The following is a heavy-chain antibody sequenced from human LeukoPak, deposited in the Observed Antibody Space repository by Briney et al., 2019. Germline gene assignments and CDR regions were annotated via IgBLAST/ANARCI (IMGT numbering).Heavy chain of an antibody. CDR1: GYTFTSYG. CDR2: ISAYNGNT. CDR3: ARHVPKTYYYDSSGFFFDY. Sequence: ASVKVSCKASGYTFTSYGISWGRQAPGQGLEWMGWISAYNGNTNYAQKLQGRVTMTTDTSTSTAYMELRSLRSDDTAVYYCARHVPKTYYYDSSGFFFDYWGQGTLVTVSS. J-gene: IGHJ4*02. V-gene: IGHV1-18*01. D-gene: IGHD3-22*01.